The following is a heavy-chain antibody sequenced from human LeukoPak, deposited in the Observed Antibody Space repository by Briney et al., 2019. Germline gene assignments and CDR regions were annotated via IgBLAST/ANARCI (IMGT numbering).Heavy chain of an antibody. CDR2: INPSGGST. Sequence: GASVKVSCTASGYRFTSYQIHWVRQAPGQGLEWMGIINPSGGSTRYAQKFQGRLTLTSDTSTRTVYMELSNVRSEDTAVYYCARAVDYPTYSFDFWGHGSLVTVST. CDR1: GYRFTSYQ. CDR3: ARAVDYPTYSFDF. D-gene: IGHD4/OR15-4a*01. J-gene: IGHJ4*01. V-gene: IGHV1-46*01.